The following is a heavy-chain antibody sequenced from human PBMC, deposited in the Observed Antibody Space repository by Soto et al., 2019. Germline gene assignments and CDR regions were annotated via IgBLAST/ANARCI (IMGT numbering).Heavy chain of an antibody. J-gene: IGHJ4*02. Sequence: QVQLQESGPGLVKPSETLSLTCTVSGGSISSYYWSWIRQPPGKGLEWIGYIYYSGSTNYNPSLKSRVTVSVDTSKNQFSLKLSSVTAADTAVYYCARRSGTNNPVIDYWGQGTLVTVSS. CDR2: IYYSGST. CDR1: GGSISSYY. D-gene: IGHD1-1*01. CDR3: ARRSGTNNPVIDY. V-gene: IGHV4-59*08.